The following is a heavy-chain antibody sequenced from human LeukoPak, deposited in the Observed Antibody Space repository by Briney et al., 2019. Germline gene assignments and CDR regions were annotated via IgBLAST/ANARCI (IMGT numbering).Heavy chain of an antibody. V-gene: IGHV3-23*01. CDR2: ISGSGGNT. CDR3: TIPPRGRLGF. CDR1: GLTFNIYA. Sequence: GGSLRLSCAASGLTFNIYAMNWVRKAPGKGLEWVSGISGSGGNTYYAESVKGRFTISRDNSKNTLFLEMNSLRVEDTAIYYCTIPPRGRLGFWGQGTLVTVSS. D-gene: IGHD3-10*01. J-gene: IGHJ4*02.